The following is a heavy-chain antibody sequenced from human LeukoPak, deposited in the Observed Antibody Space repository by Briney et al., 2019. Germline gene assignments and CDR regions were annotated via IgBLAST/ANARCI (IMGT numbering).Heavy chain of an antibody. D-gene: IGHD3-22*01. CDR3: AKDYYGSSGYYHYDAFDI. J-gene: IGHJ3*02. V-gene: IGHV3-23*01. CDR2: ISGSGDSS. Sequence: PGGSLRLSCAASGFPFASYAMSWVPQGPGKGLEWVSTISGSGDSSYYADSVKGRFTISRDNSKNTLYLQMNSLRAEDTAGYYCAKDYYGSSGYYHYDAFDIWGQGTMVTVSS. CDR1: GFPFASYA.